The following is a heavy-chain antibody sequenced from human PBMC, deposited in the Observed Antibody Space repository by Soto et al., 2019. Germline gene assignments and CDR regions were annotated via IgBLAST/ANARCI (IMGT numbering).Heavy chain of an antibody. J-gene: IGHJ6*03. V-gene: IGHV1-2*02. D-gene: IGHD5-12*01. CDR3: ARESGGATATLDYYYFYMYV. Sequence: QVQLVQSGAEVKKPGASVKVSCKTSGDSFSAYYLHWVRQAPGQGLEWLGWINPNGGATKYAQKFRGRVAMTRDTSIRTAYLELTSLRSDDTAIYYCARESGGATATLDYYYFYMYVWGKGTTVTVSS. CDR1: GDSFSAYY. CDR2: INPNGGAT.